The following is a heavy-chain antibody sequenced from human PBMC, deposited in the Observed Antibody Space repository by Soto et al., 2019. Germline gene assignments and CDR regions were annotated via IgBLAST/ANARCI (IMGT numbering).Heavy chain of an antibody. J-gene: IGHJ5*02. CDR2: ISLYSEGT. CDR1: GYTFSTYG. D-gene: IGHD2-2*01. CDR3: ARVVPGAEAWFGP. V-gene: IGHV1-18*01. Sequence: GAAVTVSCQTSGYTFSTYGITWVRQAPGQPLEWLGRISLYSEGTNKAQKFQGRVSMTTDTSTTTAYMELRSLRSDDTAVYYCARVVPGAEAWFGPWGQGTLVTVS.